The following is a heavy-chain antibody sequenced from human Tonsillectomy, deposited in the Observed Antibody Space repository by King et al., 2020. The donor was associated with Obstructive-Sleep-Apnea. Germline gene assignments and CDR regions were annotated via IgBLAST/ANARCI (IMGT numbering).Heavy chain of an antibody. CDR1: GGSISSSSYY. CDR3: ARVTYGSGSYYRGFDP. CDR2: IYYSGST. J-gene: IGHJ5*02. V-gene: IGHV4-39*06. Sequence: LQLQESGPGLVKPSETLSLTCTVSGGSISSSSYYWGWIRQPPGKGLEWIGSIYYSGSTHYNPSLKSRVTISVDTSKNQFPLKLSSVTAADTAVYYCARVTYGSGSYYRGFDPWGQGTLVTVSS. D-gene: IGHD3-10*01.